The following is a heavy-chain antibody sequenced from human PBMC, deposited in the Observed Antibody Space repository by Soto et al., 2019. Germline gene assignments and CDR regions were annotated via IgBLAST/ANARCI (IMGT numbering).Heavy chain of an antibody. D-gene: IGHD1-20*01. J-gene: IGHJ5*01. CDR1: GFSLTDYY. CDR2: FDGTSSFT. V-gene: IGHV3-11*06. Sequence: GGSLRLSCSASGFSLTDYYMSWFRQAPGKGLEWLSYFDGTSSFTDYADSVNGRFTISRDNAKKSLYLQMNSLRPEDTDRYYCGRADRKLYNNNWFDLWVQGTLAIVSS. CDR3: GRADRKLYNNNWFDL.